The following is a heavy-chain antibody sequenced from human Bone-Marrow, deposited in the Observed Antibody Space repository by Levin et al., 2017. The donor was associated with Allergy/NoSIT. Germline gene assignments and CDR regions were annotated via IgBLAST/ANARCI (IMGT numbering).Heavy chain of an antibody. CDR2: IGTAGDT. CDR1: GFTFSRYD. CDR3: ASSAIGDWYFHF. V-gene: IGHV3-13*01. Sequence: LSLTCAASGFTFSRYDMHWVRQLPGKGLQWVAAIGTAGDTYYPGSVKGRFTISRENAKNSLYLQMNNLRVGDTALYYCASSAIGDWYFHFWGRGTVVTVSS. J-gene: IGHJ2*01. D-gene: IGHD2-21*01.